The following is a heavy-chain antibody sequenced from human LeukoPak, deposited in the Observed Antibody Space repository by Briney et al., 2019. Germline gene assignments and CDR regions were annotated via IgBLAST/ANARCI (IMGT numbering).Heavy chain of an antibody. V-gene: IGHV4-31*03. Sequence: PSETLSLTCTVSGGSISSGGHYWSWIRLHPGKGLGWIGHVIYTGNTYYNPSLKSRLTLSVDMSKSQFSLKLTSVTAADTAVYYCARGPSGELDAFDIWGQGTMVTVSS. D-gene: IGHD1-26*01. CDR1: GGSISSGGHY. CDR2: VIYTGNT. J-gene: IGHJ3*02. CDR3: ARGPSGELDAFDI.